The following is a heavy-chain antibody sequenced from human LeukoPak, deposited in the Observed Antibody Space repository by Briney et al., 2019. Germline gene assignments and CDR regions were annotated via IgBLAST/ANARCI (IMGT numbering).Heavy chain of an antibody. CDR2: ISSSSSYI. Sequence: GGSLRLSCAASGFTFSSYSMNWVRQAPGKGLEWVSSISSSSSYIYCADSVKGRFTISRDNAKNSLYLQMNSLRAEDTAVYYCARDSDTAMATRFDYWGQGTLVTVSS. J-gene: IGHJ4*02. D-gene: IGHD5-18*01. V-gene: IGHV3-21*01. CDR1: GFTFSSYS. CDR3: ARDSDTAMATRFDY.